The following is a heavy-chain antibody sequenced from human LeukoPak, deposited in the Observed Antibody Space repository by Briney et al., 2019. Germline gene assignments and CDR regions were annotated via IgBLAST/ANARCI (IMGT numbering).Heavy chain of an antibody. D-gene: IGHD1-26*01. CDR1: GFTFSSYG. V-gene: IGHV3-30*18. J-gene: IGHJ4*02. CDR3: TKDRDDIVGASDY. Sequence: PGGSLRLSCAASGFTFSSYGMHWARQAPGKGLEWVAVISYDGSNKYYADSVKGRFTISRDNSKNTLYLQMNSLRAEDTAVYYCTKDRDDIVGASDYWGQGTLVTVSS. CDR2: ISYDGSNK.